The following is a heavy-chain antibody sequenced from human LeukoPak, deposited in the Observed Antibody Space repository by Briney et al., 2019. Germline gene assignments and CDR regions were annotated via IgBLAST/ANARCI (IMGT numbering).Heavy chain of an antibody. CDR1: GFSFSSYV. Sequence: GGSLRLSCAASGFSFSSYVMNWVRQAPGKGLEWISYISASGTLTHYADSVEGRFTISRDNAKNSLFLQMNSLRGEDTAVYYCARDRSSSWPNDAFDIWGQGTMVTVSS. D-gene: IGHD6-13*01. CDR3: ARDRSSSWPNDAFDI. V-gene: IGHV3-48*03. CDR2: ISASGTLT. J-gene: IGHJ3*02.